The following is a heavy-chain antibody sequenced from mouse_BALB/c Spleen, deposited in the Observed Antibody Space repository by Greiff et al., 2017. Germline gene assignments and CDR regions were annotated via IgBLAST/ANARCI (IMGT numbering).Heavy chain of an antibody. J-gene: IGHJ4*01. CDR2: FSSGGGST. Sequence: EVQRVESGGGLVKPGGSLKLSCAASGFAFSSYDMSWVRQTPEKRLEWVAYFSSGGGSTYYPDTVKGRFTISRDNAKNTLYLQMSSLKSEDTAMYYCARRWLRGAMDYWGQGTSVTVSS. CDR3: ARRWLRGAMDY. V-gene: IGHV5-12-1*01. D-gene: IGHD2-2*01. CDR1: GFAFSSYD.